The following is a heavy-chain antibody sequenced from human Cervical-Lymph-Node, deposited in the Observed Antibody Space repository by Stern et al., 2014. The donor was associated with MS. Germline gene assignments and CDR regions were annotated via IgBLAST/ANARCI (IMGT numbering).Heavy chain of an antibody. CDR1: GYTFTNNW. D-gene: IGHD1-1*01. V-gene: IGHV5-51*03. CDR2: IYPDASNI. Sequence: EVQLVESGAEVKKPGESLKISCKGSGYTFTNNWIAWVRQMPGKGLEWMGIIYPDASNIRSPPSLQGRVPIAADKSIGTASRQWSSLKAADSAVYYCARPPPRRKWDDPNYGMDVWGQGTTVTVSS. CDR3: ARPPPRRKWDDPNYGMDV. J-gene: IGHJ6*02.